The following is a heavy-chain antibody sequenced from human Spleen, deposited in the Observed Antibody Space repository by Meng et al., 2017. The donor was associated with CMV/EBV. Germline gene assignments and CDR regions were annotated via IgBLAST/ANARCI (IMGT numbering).Heavy chain of an antibody. CDR1: GYTFTDYY. D-gene: IGHD5-18*01. J-gene: IGHJ6*02. CDR3: ASAPVDTAMPYYYYGMDV. V-gene: IGHV1-2*02. CDR2: INPNSGGT. Sequence: ASVKVSCKASGYTFTDYYIHWVRQAPGQGLEWMGWINPNSGGTNYAQKFQGRVTMTRDTSISTAYMELSRLRSDDTAVYYCASAPVDTAMPYYYYGMDVWGQGTTVTVSS.